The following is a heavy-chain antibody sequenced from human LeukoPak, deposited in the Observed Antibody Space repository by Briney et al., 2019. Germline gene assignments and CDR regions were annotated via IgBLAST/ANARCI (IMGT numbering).Heavy chain of an antibody. J-gene: IGHJ4*02. Sequence: SETLSLTCTVSGGSISSYYWSWIRQPPGKGLEWIGYIYYSGSTNYNPSLKSRVTISADTSKNQFSLKLSSVTAADTAVYYCARGGTSGYSYGLDYWGQGTLVTVSS. V-gene: IGHV4-59*01. D-gene: IGHD5-18*01. CDR2: IYYSGST. CDR1: GGSISSYY. CDR3: ARGGTSGYSYGLDY.